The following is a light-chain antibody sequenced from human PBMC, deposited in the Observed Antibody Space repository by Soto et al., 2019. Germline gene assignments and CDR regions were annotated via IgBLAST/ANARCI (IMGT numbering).Light chain of an antibody. Sequence: EIVLRQSPAALSLSPGERATLSCRASPSVTNYLAWYQQKPGQAPRLHIYGASTRATGIPDRFTGSGSGTDFTLTISSLQPEDFATYYCQQSYSTVWTFGQGTKVDIK. J-gene: IGKJ1*01. CDR1: PSVTNY. CDR3: QQSYSTVWT. V-gene: IGKV3-11*01. CDR2: GAS.